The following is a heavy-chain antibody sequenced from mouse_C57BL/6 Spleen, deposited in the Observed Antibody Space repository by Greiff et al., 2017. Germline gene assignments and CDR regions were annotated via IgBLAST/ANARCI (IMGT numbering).Heavy chain of an antibody. CDR3: ARILDYYGSSYGYFDV. V-gene: IGHV8-8*01. J-gene: IGHJ1*03. Sequence: QVTLKVSGPGILQPSQTLSLTCSFSGFSLSTFGMGVGWIRQPSGKGLEWLAHIWWDDAKYYNPALKNRLTISKDTSKNQVFLKIANVDTADTATYYCARILDYYGSSYGYFDVWGTGTTVTVSS. D-gene: IGHD1-1*01. CDR2: IWWDDAK. CDR1: GFSLSTFGMG.